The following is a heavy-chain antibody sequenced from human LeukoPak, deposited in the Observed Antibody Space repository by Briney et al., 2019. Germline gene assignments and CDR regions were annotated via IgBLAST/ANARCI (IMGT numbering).Heavy chain of an antibody. CDR3: ASGGATPFDY. D-gene: IGHD1-26*01. Sequence: SETLSLTCAVHVGSFSGYYWSWIRQPPGKGLEWIGEINHRGRTNYKPSLKSRVTISVDTSKNQFALKLSSVTAADTAVYYCASGGATPFDYWGQGTLVTVSS. CDR2: INHRGRT. V-gene: IGHV4-34*01. CDR1: VGSFSGYY. J-gene: IGHJ4*02.